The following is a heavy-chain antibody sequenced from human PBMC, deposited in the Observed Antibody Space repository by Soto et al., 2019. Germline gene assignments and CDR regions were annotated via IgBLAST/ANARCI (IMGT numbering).Heavy chain of an antibody. CDR2: ISGSGGST. V-gene: IGHV3-23*01. CDR3: AKGYCSGGSCASYFDY. CDR1: GFTFSSYA. J-gene: IGHJ4*02. Sequence: GGSLRLSCAASGFTFSSYAMSWVRQAPGKGLEWVSAISGSGGSTYYADSVKGRFTISRDNSKNTLYLQMNSLRAEDTAVYYCAKGYCSGGSCASYFDYWGQGTLVTVSS. D-gene: IGHD2-15*01.